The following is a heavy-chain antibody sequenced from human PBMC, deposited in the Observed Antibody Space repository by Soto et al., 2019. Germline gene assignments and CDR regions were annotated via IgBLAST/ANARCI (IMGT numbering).Heavy chain of an antibody. D-gene: IGHD1-26*01. J-gene: IGHJ4*02. CDR2: ISNSGST. Sequence: SETLSLTFTVSGGSVTSDEDYWTGIRQSPGKGLEWIGYISNSGSTGYNPSLKTRLSMSVDRSKNQFTLRLTSVTAADTAVYFCATESGSTYGYFDHWGQGTQVTVSS. CDR1: GGSVTSDEDY. V-gene: IGHV4-30-4*01. CDR3: ATESGSTYGYFDH.